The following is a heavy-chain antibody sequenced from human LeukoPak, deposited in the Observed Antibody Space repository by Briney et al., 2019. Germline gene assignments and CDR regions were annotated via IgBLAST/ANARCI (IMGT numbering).Heavy chain of an antibody. CDR2: IYYSGST. CDR3: ARGRRFHASGTYSSAAPDY. J-gene: IGHJ4*02. V-gene: IGHV4-59*01. Sequence: SETLSLTCTVSGGSISSYYWSWIRQPPGKGLEWIGYIYYSGSTNYNPSLKSRVTISIDTSKNQFSLNLNSVTAADTALYYCARGRRFHASGTYSSAAPDYWGQGILVTVSS. D-gene: IGHD3-10*01. CDR1: GGSISSYY.